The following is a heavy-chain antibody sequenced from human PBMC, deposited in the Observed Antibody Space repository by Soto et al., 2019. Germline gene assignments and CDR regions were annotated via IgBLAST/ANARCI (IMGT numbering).Heavy chain of an antibody. Sequence: QVQLEESGPGLVRPSETLSLTCAVSGDSIGGYYWNWIRQPPGKGLEWLAHLYGDGSANSNPSLRRRVAISAAASKNQVSLTLRSVTSADPAVYFCAREIPIVSGYYMGIDYWGQGILVTVSS. CDR3: AREIPIVSGYYMGIDY. J-gene: IGHJ4*02. CDR1: GDSIGGYY. V-gene: IGHV4-59*01. D-gene: IGHD3-9*01. CDR2: LYGDGSA.